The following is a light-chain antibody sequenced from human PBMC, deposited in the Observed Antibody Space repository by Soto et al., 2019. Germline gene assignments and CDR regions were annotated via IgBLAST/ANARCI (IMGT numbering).Light chain of an antibody. V-gene: IGLV2-8*01. CDR2: EVS. J-gene: IGLJ2*01. Sequence: QSALTQPPSASGSPGQSVTISCTGTSSDVGGYNYVSWYQQHPGKAPKLMIYEVSKRPSGVPDRFSGSTSGNTASLTVSGLQAEDEGDYYCRSEAGSNIVVFGGGTKLTVL. CDR3: RSEAGSNIVV. CDR1: SSDVGGYNY.